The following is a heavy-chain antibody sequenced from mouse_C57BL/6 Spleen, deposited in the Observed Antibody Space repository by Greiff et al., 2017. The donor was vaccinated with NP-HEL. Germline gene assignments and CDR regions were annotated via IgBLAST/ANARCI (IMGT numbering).Heavy chain of an antibody. CDR2: IYPSDSET. Sequence: VQLKQPGAELVRPGSSVKLSCKASGYTFTSYWMDWVKQRPGQGLEWIGNIYPSDSETHYNQKFKDKATLTVDQSSSTAYMQLSSLISEDSAVYYCARSPGNYFDYWGQGTTLTVSS. CDR1: GYTFTSYW. CDR3: ARSPGNYFDY. J-gene: IGHJ2*01. V-gene: IGHV1-61*01.